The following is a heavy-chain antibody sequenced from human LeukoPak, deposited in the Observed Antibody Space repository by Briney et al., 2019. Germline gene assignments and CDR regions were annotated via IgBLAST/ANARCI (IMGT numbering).Heavy chain of an antibody. V-gene: IGHV4-38-2*02. CDR2: IYHSGST. Sequence: SETLSLTCTVSGGSISSYYWSWIRQPPGKGLEWIGSIYHSGSTYYNPSLKSRVTISVDTSKNQFSLKLSSVTAADTAVYYCAREYSGSYSTDYWGQGTLVTVSS. D-gene: IGHD1-26*01. CDR3: AREYSGSYSTDY. CDR1: GGSISSYY. J-gene: IGHJ4*02.